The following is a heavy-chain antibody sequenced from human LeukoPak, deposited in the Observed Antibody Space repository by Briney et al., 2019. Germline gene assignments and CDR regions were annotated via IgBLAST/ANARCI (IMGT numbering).Heavy chain of an antibody. CDR2: INPNSGGT. Sequence: GASVKVSCKASGYTFTGYYMHWVRQAPGQGLEWMGWINPNSGGTYYAQKFQGRVTMTSDTSISSAYMELSRLRSDDRAVYYCARDLYGGTSATFDYWGQGTLATVSS. D-gene: IGHD4-23*01. V-gene: IGHV1-2*02. CDR1: GYTFTGYY. CDR3: ARDLYGGTSATFDY. J-gene: IGHJ4*02.